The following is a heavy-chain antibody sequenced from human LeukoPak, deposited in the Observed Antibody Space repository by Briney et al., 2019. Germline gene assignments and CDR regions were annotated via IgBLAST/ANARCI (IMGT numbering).Heavy chain of an antibody. J-gene: IGHJ6*03. CDR2: MNPNSGNT. D-gene: IGHD6-13*01. CDR1: GYTFTSYD. Sequence: ASVKVSCKASGYTFTSYDINWVRQATGQGLEWMGWMNPNSGNTGYAQKFQGRVTMTRNTSISTAYMELSSLRSEDTAVYYGARAAGEKYSSRWYLLQRYYYYYMDVWGKGTTVTVSS. CDR3: ARAAGEKYSSRWYLLQRYYYYYMDV. V-gene: IGHV1-8*01.